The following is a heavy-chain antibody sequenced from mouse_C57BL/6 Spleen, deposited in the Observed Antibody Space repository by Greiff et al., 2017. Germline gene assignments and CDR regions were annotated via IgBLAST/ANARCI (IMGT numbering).Heavy chain of an antibody. CDR1: GFTFSSYA. D-gene: IGHD1-1*02. CDR3: ARAQGYYGNFFDY. Sequence: DVKLVESGGGLVKPGGSLKLSCAASGFTFSSYALSWVRQTPEKRLEWVATISDGGSYTYYPDNVKGRFTLSRDNAKNNLYLQMSHLKSEDTAMYYCARAQGYYGNFFDYWGQGTTLTVSS. J-gene: IGHJ2*01. CDR2: ISDGGSYT. V-gene: IGHV5-4*03.